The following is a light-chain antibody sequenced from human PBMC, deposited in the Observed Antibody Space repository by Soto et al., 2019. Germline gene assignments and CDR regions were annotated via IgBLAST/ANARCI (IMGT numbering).Light chain of an antibody. CDR1: QSISSN. CDR2: GAS. CDR3: QQYYNWPRT. V-gene: IGKV3-15*01. Sequence: EIVMRQSPANLSVVPGESSKLSCRASQSISSNLAWYQQKPGQAPRLLTYGASTRATGIPARFSGSGSGTEFTLTISSLQPEDFAVYYCQQYYNWPRTFGQGTKVDI. J-gene: IGKJ1*01.